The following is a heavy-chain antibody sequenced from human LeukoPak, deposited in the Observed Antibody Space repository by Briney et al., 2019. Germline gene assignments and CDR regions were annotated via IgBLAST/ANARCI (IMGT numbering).Heavy chain of an antibody. J-gene: IGHJ6*03. Sequence: ASVKVPCKASGYTFSDYYIHWVRQAPGQGLEWMGWLNPKSGATNYAQKFQDRVTMTRDTSINTAYMELSSLRSEDTAVYYCARLRVEGYYYYYMDVWGKGTTVTVSS. CDR2: LNPKSGAT. D-gene: IGHD4-17*01. CDR3: ARLRVEGYYYYYMDV. V-gene: IGHV1-2*02. CDR1: GYTFSDYY.